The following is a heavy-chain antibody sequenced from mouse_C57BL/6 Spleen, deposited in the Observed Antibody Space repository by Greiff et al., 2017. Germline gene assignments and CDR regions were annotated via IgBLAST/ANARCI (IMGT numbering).Heavy chain of an antibody. CDR2: IDPSDSYT. Sequence: QVQLQQPGAELVMPGASVKLSCKASGYTFTSYWMHWVKQRPGQGLEWIGEIDPSDSYTNYNQKFKGKSTLTVDKSSSTAYMQLSSLTSEDSAVYYCARAGGQLRLRGGPDAMDYWGQGTSVTVSS. V-gene: IGHV1-69*01. CDR3: ARAGGQLRLRGGPDAMDY. J-gene: IGHJ4*01. D-gene: IGHD3-2*02. CDR1: GYTFTSYW.